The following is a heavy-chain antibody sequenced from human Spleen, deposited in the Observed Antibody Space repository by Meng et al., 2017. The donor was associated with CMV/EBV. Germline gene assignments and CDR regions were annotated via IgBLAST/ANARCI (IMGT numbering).Heavy chain of an antibody. Sequence: SETLSLTCTVSRGSISSSTYYWGWIRQPPGKGLEWIGYIYYSGSTNYNPSLKSRVTISVDTSKNQFSLKLSSVTAADTAVYYCARRIVPTYGMDVWGQGTTVTVSS. J-gene: IGHJ6*02. CDR1: RGSISSSTYY. CDR3: ARRIVPTYGMDV. V-gene: IGHV4-61*05. D-gene: IGHD3-16*02. CDR2: IYYSGST.